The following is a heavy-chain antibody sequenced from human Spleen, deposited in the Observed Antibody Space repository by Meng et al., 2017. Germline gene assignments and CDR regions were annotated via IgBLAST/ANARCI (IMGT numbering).Heavy chain of an antibody. J-gene: IGHJ4*02. CDR3: ARGPTTMAHDFDY. CDR2: INHSGSN. D-gene: IGHD4-11*01. Sequence: KQGGAGLLKPSETLSLTCVVSGGSFSDYYWSWIRQPPGKGLEWIGEINHSGSNNYNPSLESRATISVDTSQNNLSLKLSSVTAADSAVYYCARGPTTMAHDFDYWGQGTLVTVSS. CDR1: GGSFSDYY. V-gene: IGHV4-34*01.